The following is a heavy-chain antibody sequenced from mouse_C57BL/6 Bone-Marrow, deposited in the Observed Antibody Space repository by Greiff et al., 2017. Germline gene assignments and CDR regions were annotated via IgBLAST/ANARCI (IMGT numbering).Heavy chain of an antibody. J-gene: IGHJ2*01. CDR3: ARGEDYYGSSWDY. CDR2: ISYDGSN. D-gene: IGHD1-1*01. Sequence: EVKVEESGPGLVKPSQSLSLTCSVTGYSITSGYYWNWIRQFPGNKLEWMGYISYDGSNNYNPSLKNRISITRDTSKNQFFLKLNSVTTEDTATYYCARGEDYYGSSWDYWGQGTTLTVSS. V-gene: IGHV3-6*01. CDR1: GYSITSGYY.